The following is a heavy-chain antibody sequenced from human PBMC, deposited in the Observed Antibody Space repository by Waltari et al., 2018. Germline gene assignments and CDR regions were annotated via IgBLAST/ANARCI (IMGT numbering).Heavy chain of an antibody. Sequence: EVQLLESGGGLVQPGGSLRLSCAASGFTFSSYAMSWVRQAPGKGLEWVSAISGSGGSTYYADSVKGRFTISRDNSKNTLYLQMNSLRAEDTAVYYCAKDSARYVWGSYRTFDYWGQGTLVTVSS. V-gene: IGHV3-23*01. CDR3: AKDSARYVWGSYRTFDY. D-gene: IGHD3-16*02. CDR2: ISGSGGST. CDR1: GFTFSSYA. J-gene: IGHJ4*02.